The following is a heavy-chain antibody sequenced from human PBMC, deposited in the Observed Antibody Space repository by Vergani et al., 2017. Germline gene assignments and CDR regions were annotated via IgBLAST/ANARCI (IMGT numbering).Heavy chain of an antibody. CDR2: ISAYNGNT. D-gene: IGHD6-13*01. CDR1: GYTFTSYG. CDR3: ARDRGSSWYLYNYYYYGMDV. J-gene: IGHJ6*02. V-gene: IGHV1-18*01. Sequence: QVQLVQSGAEVKKPGASVKASCKASGYTFTSYGISWVRQAPGQGLEWMGWISAYNGNTNYAQKLQGRVTMTTDTSTSTAYMELRSLRSDDTAVYYCARDRGSSWYLYNYYYYGMDVWGQGTTVTVSS.